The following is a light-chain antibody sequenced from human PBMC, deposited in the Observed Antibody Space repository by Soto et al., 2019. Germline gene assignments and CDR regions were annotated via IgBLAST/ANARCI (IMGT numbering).Light chain of an antibody. CDR3: QQYGSSGT. V-gene: IGKV3-20*01. J-gene: IGKJ1*01. CDR2: DVS. CDR1: QSVSSR. Sequence: PGERATLSCRASQSVSSRLAWYQQKPGQAPRLLIYDVSNRATGIPDRFSGSGSGTDFTLTISRLEPEDFAVYYCQQYGSSGTFGQGTKVDIK.